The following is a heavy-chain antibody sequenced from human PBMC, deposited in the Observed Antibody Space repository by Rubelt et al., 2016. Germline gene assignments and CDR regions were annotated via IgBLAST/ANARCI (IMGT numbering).Heavy chain of an antibody. CDR3: AVTTNWFDH. D-gene: IGHD1-1*01. CDR1: GYTFTSYG. CDR2: ISVYNGNT. V-gene: IGHV1-18*01. J-gene: IGHJ5*02. Sequence: QVQLVQSGAEVKKPGASVKVSCKASGYTFTSYGISWVRQAPGQGLEWLGWISVYNGNTNYARKPQGGVPMTTGTSTSTAYMELGSLRSDDTAVYYCAVTTNWFDHWGQGTLVTVSS.